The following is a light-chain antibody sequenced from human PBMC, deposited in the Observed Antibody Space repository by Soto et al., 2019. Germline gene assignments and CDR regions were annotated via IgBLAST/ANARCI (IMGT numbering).Light chain of an antibody. V-gene: IGLV2-14*03. CDR1: ISDVGGYNF. CDR2: DVS. J-gene: IGLJ1*01. Sequence: QSVLPKPASVSGSPGQSITISCTGTISDVGGYNFVSWYQQYPGKAPKLMICDVSNRPSGVSNRFSGSKSGNTASLTISGLQAEDEADYYCSSFTGSNYVFGTGTKVTVL. CDR3: SSFTGSNYV.